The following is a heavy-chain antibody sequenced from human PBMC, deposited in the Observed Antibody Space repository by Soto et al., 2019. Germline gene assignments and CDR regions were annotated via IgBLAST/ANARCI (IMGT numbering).Heavy chain of an antibody. CDR3: ARASIPAAIPVFYYYGMDV. CDR2: IIPIFGTA. D-gene: IGHD2-2*02. CDR1: GGTFSSYA. V-gene: IGHV1-69*13. Sequence: GASVKVSCKASGGTFSSYAISWVRQAPGQGLEWMGGIIPIFGTANYAQKFQGRVTITADESTSTAYMELSSLRSEDTAVYYCARASIPAAIPVFYYYGMDVWGQGTTVSGS. J-gene: IGHJ6*02.